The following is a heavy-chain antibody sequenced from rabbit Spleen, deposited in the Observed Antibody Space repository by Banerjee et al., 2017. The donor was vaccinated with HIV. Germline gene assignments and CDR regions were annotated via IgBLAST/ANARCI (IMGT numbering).Heavy chain of an antibody. CDR1: GFSFTSGYD. CDR3: ARDTGSSTYPEWLEL. CDR2: IWTGSTSIT. J-gene: IGHJ5*01. V-gene: IGHV1S45*01. D-gene: IGHD8-1*01. Sequence: QEQLVESGGGLVKPEGSLTLTCTASGFSFTSGYDMCWVRQATGKGLEWIGTIWTGSTSITWYANWALGRFTISKTSSTTVTLQLNSLTAADTATYFCARDTGSSTYPEWLELWGQGTLVTVS.